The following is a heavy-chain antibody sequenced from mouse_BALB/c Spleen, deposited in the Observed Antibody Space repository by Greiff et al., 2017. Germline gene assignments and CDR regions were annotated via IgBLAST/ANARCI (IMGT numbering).Heavy chain of an antibody. J-gene: IGHJ2*01. Sequence: VQLQQSGAELMKPGASVKISCKATGYTFSSYWIEWVKQRPGHGLEWIGEILPGSGSTNYKEKFKGKATFTADTSSNTAYMQLSSLTSEDSAVYYCAREGYDGAYFDYWGQGTTLTVSS. V-gene: IGHV1-9*01. D-gene: IGHD2-2*01. CDR3: AREGYDGAYFDY. CDR2: ILPGSGST. CDR1: GYTFSSYW.